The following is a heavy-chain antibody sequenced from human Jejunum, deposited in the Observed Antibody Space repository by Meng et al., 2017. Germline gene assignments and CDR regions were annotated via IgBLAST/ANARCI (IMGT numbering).Heavy chain of an antibody. CDR1: GGTFSNYA. Sequence: VQLVQWGAAVKKPGCPVKVSCRASGGTFSNYAINWVRQAPGQGLEWMGGIIPIFGTANYAQKFQGRVTITADVSTSTVYMDLSSLRSEDTAVYYCARQYDYDSSGYFYYFWGQGTLVTVSS. J-gene: IGHJ4*02. D-gene: IGHD3-22*01. CDR2: IIPIFGTA. CDR3: ARQYDYDSSGYFYYF. V-gene: IGHV1-69*01.